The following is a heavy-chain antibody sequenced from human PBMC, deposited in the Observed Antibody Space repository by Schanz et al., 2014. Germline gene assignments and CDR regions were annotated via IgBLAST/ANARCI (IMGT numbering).Heavy chain of an antibody. Sequence: EVQLLDSGGGLVQPGGSLRLSCAASGFTFSSYSMNWVRQAPGKGLEWVSSISSSSSYIYYADSVKGRFTISRDNSRNTLYLQMNSLRTEDTAVYYCASPSGYSDYGTYFDFWGQGTLVTVSS. D-gene: IGHD5-12*01. CDR3: ASPSGYSDYGTYFDF. CDR2: ISSSSSYI. J-gene: IGHJ4*02. V-gene: IGHV3-21*01. CDR1: GFTFSSYS.